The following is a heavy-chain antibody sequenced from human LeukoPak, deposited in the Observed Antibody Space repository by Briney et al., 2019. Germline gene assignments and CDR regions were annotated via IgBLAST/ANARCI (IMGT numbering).Heavy chain of an antibody. Sequence: PSETLSLTCTVSGGSISSYYWSWIRQPPGKGLEWIGYIYYSGSTNHNPSLKSRVTISVDTSKSQFSLKLSSVTAADTAVYYCARMQNYYFYMDVWGKGTTVTVSS. CDR3: ARMQNYYFYMDV. CDR2: IYYSGST. J-gene: IGHJ6*03. CDR1: GGSISSYY. V-gene: IGHV4-59*01.